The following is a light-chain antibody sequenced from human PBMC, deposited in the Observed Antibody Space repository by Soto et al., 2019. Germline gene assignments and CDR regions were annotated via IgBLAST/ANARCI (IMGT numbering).Light chain of an antibody. CDR3: QHYDDSSST. CDR2: DAS. V-gene: IGKV3D-20*01. CDR1: QTITYKF. J-gene: IGKJ4*01. Sequence: IVVTQSPGTLSLAPGEVATLSCGASQTITYKFLPWYQQKPGLAPRLLGYDASNRATGIPDRSSGSGSGTDFTLTISPLEPEDFAVYSCQHYDDSSSTFGGGTRVVI.